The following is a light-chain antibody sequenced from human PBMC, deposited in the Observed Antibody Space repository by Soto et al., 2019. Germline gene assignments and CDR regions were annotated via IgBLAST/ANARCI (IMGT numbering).Light chain of an antibody. CDR1: QSVSSY. CDR3: QQRSNWLT. J-gene: IGKJ4*01. V-gene: IGKV3-11*01. Sequence: EIVLTQSPATLSLSPGEIASLSCRASQSVSSYLAWYQQNPGQAPMLLIYDASNRATGSPARYSGRGSGTDFTLTISSLEPEDFAVDDGQQRSNWLTVGGGTKVESK. CDR2: DAS.